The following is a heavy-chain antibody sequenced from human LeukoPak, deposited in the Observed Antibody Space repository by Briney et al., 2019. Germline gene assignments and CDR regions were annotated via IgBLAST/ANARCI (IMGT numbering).Heavy chain of an antibody. V-gene: IGHV3-23*01. Sequence: PGGSLRLSCAASGFTFSSYGISWVRQAPGKGLEWVSGISGSGGSTYYADSVKGRFTISRDNSKNTLYLQMNSLRAEDTAVYYCAKDLNNYDSSGFDYWGQGTLVTVSS. CDR3: AKDLNNYDSSGFDY. J-gene: IGHJ4*02. CDR2: ISGSGGST. D-gene: IGHD3-22*01. CDR1: GFTFSSYG.